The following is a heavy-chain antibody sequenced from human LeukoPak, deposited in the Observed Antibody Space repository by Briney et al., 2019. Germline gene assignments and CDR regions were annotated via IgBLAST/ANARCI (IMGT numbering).Heavy chain of an antibody. CDR3: ARVTYYYDSSGYRGWFDP. J-gene: IGHJ5*02. V-gene: IGHV4-59*01. D-gene: IGHD3-22*01. CDR2: VFRSVNT. Sequence: SETLSLTCTVSADSITSYYWSWIRQPPGKGLEWIGYVFRSVNTNYNPSLKSRVTISVDTSKNHFSLKLSSVTAADTAVYFCARVTYYYDSSGYRGWFDPWGQGTLVTVSS. CDR1: ADSITSYY.